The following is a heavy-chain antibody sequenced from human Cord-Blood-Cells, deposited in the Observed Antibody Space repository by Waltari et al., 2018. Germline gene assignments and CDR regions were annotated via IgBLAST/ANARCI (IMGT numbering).Heavy chain of an antibody. J-gene: IGHJ3*02. CDR1: GYTFTGYY. V-gene: IGHV1-2*02. CDR2: INPNSGGT. D-gene: IGHD6-13*01. Sequence: QVQLVQSGAEVKKPGASVKVSCKASGYTFTGYYMHWVRQAPGQGLEWMGWINPNSGGTNYAQKLQGRVTMTRETSISTAYMELSRLRSDDTAVYYASLGSSSWYAFDIWGQGTMVTVSS. CDR3: SLGSSSWYAFDI.